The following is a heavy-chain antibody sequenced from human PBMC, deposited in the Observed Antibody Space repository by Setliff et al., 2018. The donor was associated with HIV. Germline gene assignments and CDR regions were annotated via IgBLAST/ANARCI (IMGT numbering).Heavy chain of an antibody. V-gene: IGHV3-23*03. J-gene: IGHJ4*02. Sequence: PWGSLRLSCAASGFTFGNCAMNWVRQVPGKGLEWVSVIYGGGSTNYADSVKGRFTISRDNSKNTLYLQMNSLRAEDTAVYYCAKYRGWPRDFDYWGQGTLVTVSS. CDR1: GFTFGNCA. D-gene: IGHD6-19*01. CDR2: IYGGGST. CDR3: AKYRGWPRDFDY.